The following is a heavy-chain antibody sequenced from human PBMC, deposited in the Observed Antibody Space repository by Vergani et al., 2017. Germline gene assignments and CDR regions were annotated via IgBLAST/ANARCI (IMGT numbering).Heavy chain of an antibody. J-gene: IGHJ3*02. D-gene: IGHD2-21*02. Sequence: QVQLQQWGAGLLKPSETLSLTCAVYGGSFSGYYWSWSRQPPGKGLEWIGEINHSGSTNYNPSLKSRVTISVDTSKNQYSLKLSTVTAADTAVYYCARPTRPSWRLSAFDIWGQGTMVTVSS. V-gene: IGHV4-34*01. CDR3: ARPTRPSWRLSAFDI. CDR2: INHSGST. CDR1: GGSFSGYY.